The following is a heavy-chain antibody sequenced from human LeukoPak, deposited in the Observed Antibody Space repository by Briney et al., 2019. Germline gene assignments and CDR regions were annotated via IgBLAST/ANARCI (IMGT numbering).Heavy chain of an antibody. D-gene: IGHD1-26*01. CDR3: AKDLEYSGSFNHFDY. CDR2: ISYDGSNK. J-gene: IGHJ4*02. CDR1: GFTFSSYA. Sequence: GGSLRLSCAASGFTFSSYAMHWVRQAPGKGLEWVAVISYDGSNKYYADSVKGRFTISRDNSKNTLYLQMNSLRAEDTAVYYCAKDLEYSGSFNHFDYWGQGTLVTVSS. V-gene: IGHV3-30*04.